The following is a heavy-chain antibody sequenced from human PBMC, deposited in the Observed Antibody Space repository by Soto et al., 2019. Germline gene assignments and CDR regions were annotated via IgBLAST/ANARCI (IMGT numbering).Heavy chain of an antibody. CDR1: GFTFRSYA. CDR2: ISGSGIST. V-gene: IGHV3-23*01. Sequence: DVQLLESGGGLVQPGGSLRLSCAASGFTFRSYAMSWVRQAPGKGLEWVSGISGSGISTHYADSVKGRFTVSRDNSKNPLYRQMNSLRAEDTAVYNCAKEPVGPDWYFDLWGRGTLVTVSS. CDR3: AKEPVGPDWYFDL. J-gene: IGHJ2*01.